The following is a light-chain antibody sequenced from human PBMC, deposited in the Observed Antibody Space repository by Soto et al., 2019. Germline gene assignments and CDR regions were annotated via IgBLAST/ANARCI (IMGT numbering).Light chain of an antibody. CDR1: QSVTGRY. Sequence: EIVLTQSPGTLSLSPGERATLSCRASQSVTGRYLAWYQQRPGQAPRLLIYGASSRATGIPDRFSGSGSGTDFTLTISRLEPEDFAVYYCQQYGNSPQTFGQGTKVDIK. CDR2: GAS. J-gene: IGKJ1*01. V-gene: IGKV3-20*01. CDR3: QQYGNSPQT.